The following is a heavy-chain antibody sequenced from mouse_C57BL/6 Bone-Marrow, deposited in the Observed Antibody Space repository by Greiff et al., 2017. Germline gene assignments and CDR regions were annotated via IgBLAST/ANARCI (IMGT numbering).Heavy chain of an antibody. D-gene: IGHD2-3*01. J-gene: IGHJ3*01. CDR2: IYPGSGST. CDR1: GYTFTSYW. V-gene: IGHV1-55*01. CDR3: ARRALDGYYVRGFAY. Sequence: QVQLQQSGAELVKPGASVKMSCKASGYTFTSYWITWVKQRPGQGLEWIGDIYPGSGSTNYNEKFKSKATLTVDTSSSTAYMQLSSLTSEDSAVYYCARRALDGYYVRGFAYWGQGTLVTVSA.